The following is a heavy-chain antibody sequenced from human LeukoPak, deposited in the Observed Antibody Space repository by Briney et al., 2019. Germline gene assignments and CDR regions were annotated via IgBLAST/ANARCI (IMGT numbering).Heavy chain of an antibody. CDR3: ARGPYSSNWYVDY. D-gene: IGHD6-13*01. V-gene: IGHV3-48*03. Sequence: GGPLRLSCAASGFTLSSYEMNWVRPAPGKGLEWISYISRTGNSIYYADSVKGRFTISRDSAKNSLYLQMNSLRAEDTAVYYCARGPYSSNWYVDYWGQGTLVTVAS. CDR1: GFTLSSYE. CDR2: ISRTGNSI. J-gene: IGHJ4*02.